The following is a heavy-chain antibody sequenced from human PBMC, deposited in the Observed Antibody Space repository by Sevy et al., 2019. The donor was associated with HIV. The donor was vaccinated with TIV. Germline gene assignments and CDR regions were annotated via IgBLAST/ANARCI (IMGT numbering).Heavy chain of an antibody. V-gene: IGHV3-7*01. CDR1: GFSFSIYW. D-gene: IGHD5-18*01. Sequence: GGSLRLSCAASGFSFSIYWMSWVRQAPGKGLEWVATMKQDGSEEDYVDSVKGRFTISRDNAMNSLFLQMNCLSAEDTAVYYCVREGLGGYSYSLDYWGHGTLVTVSS. J-gene: IGHJ4*01. CDR2: MKQDGSEE. CDR3: VREGLGGYSYSLDY.